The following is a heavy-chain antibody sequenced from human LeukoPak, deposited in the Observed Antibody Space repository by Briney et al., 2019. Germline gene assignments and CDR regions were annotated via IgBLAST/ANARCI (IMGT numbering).Heavy chain of an antibody. J-gene: IGHJ4*02. CDR3: ARVQSRGYYYFDY. D-gene: IGHD3-22*01. Sequence: GGSLRLSCAASGFTFSSYDMHWVRQVTGKGLEWVSGIGTTGDTSYAGSVRGRFTISRENARNSLYLQVNSLRAGDTAVYYCARVQSRGYYYFDYWGQGTLVTVSS. CDR2: IGTTGDT. CDR1: GFTFSSYD. V-gene: IGHV3-13*04.